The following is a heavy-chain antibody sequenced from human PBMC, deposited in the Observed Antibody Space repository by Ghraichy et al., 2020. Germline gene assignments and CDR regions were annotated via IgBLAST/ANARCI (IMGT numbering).Heavy chain of an antibody. V-gene: IGHV3-23*01. J-gene: IGHJ2*01. Sequence: GGSLRLSCAASGFTFSSYAMSWVRQAPGKGLEWVSAISGSGGSTYYADSVKGRFTISRDNSKNTLYLQMNSLRAEDTAVYYCARDVVVVPAARNWYFDLWGRGTLVTVSS. CDR3: ARDVVVVPAARNWYFDL. CDR2: ISGSGGST. CDR1: GFTFSSYA. D-gene: IGHD2-2*01.